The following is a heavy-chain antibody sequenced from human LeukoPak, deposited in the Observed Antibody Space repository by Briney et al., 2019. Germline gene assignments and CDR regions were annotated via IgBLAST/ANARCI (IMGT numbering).Heavy chain of an antibody. D-gene: IGHD3-16*02. CDR1: GGTFSSYA. Sequence: ASVKVSCKASGGTFSSYAISWVRQAPGQGLEWMGGIIPIFGTANYAQKFQGRVKITADESTSTAYMELSSLRSEDTAVYYCARASDYVWGSYPTDYWGQGTLVTVSS. CDR2: IIPIFGTA. V-gene: IGHV1-69*13. J-gene: IGHJ4*02. CDR3: ARASDYVWGSYPTDY.